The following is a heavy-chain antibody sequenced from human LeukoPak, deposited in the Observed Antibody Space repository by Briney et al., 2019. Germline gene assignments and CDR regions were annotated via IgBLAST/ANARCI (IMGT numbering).Heavy chain of an antibody. CDR1: GYTFTSYD. CDR2: MNPNSGNT. CDR3: ASSTTGTTGDVFDI. D-gene: IGHD1-1*01. V-gene: IGHV1-8*03. Sequence: ASVKVSCKASGYTFTSYDINWVRQATGQGLEWMGWMNPNSGNTGYAQKFQGRVTITRNTSISTAYMELSSLRSEDTAVYYCASSTTGTTGDVFDIWGQGTMVTVSS. J-gene: IGHJ3*02.